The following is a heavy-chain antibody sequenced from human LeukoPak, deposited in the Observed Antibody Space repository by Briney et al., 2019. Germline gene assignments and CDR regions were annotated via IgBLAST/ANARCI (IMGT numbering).Heavy chain of an antibody. CDR2: INPNSGGT. CDR3: ARGTYYYDSSGYYGIRPANYFDY. D-gene: IGHD3-22*01. CDR1: GYTFTGYY. Sequence: ASVKVFCKASGYTFTGYYMHWVRQAPGQGLEWMGWINPNSGGTNYAQKFQGRVTMTRDTSISTAYMELSRLRSDDTAVYYCARGTYYYDSSGYYGIRPANYFDYGAREPWSPSPQ. J-gene: IGHJ4*02. V-gene: IGHV1-2*02.